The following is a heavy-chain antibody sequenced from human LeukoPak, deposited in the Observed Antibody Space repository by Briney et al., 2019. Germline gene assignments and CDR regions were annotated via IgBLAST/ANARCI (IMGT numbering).Heavy chain of an antibody. CDR2: IIPILGIA. Sequence: GASVKVSCKASGGTFSSYAISWVRQAPGQGLEWMGRIIPILGIANYAQKFQGRVTITADKSTSTAYMELSSLRSEDTAVYYCARPTPYGDYVSDAFDIWGQGTMVTVSS. J-gene: IGHJ3*02. CDR1: GGTFSSYA. CDR3: ARPTPYGDYVSDAFDI. V-gene: IGHV1-69*04. D-gene: IGHD4-17*01.